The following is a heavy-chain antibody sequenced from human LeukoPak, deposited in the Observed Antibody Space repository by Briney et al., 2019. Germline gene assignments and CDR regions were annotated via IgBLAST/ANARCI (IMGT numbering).Heavy chain of an antibody. CDR2: IIPIFGTA. CDR3: ARDDPLYFDWLHY. Sequence: GSSVEVSCKASGGTFSSYAISWVRQAPGQGLEWMGGIIPIFGTANYAQKFQGRVTITADESTSTAYMELSSLRSEDTAVYYCARDDPLYFDWLHYCGQGTLVTVSS. CDR1: GGTFSSYA. V-gene: IGHV1-69*01. J-gene: IGHJ4*02. D-gene: IGHD3-9*01.